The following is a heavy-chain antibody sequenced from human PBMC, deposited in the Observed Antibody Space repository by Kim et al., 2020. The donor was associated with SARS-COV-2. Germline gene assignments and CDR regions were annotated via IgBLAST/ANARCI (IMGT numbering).Heavy chain of an antibody. V-gene: IGHV3-74*01. D-gene: IGHD6-19*01. CDR3: ARVYSSGWSNYYFDY. Sequence: DSVKGRVTISRDNAKNTLYLQMNSLRAEDTAVYYCARVYSSGWSNYYFDYWGQGTLVTVSS. J-gene: IGHJ4*02.